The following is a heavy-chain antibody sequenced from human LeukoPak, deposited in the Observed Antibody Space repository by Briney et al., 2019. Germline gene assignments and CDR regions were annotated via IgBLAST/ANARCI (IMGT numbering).Heavy chain of an antibody. Sequence: PGGSLRLSCAASGFIFSTYEINWVRQAPGEGLEWVSYISTSGHDIYYADSVKGRFTISRDNAKNSLYLQLNSLRADDTAVYYCARGAQWVLDYWGQGTLVTVSS. V-gene: IGHV3-48*03. D-gene: IGHD1-26*01. J-gene: IGHJ4*02. CDR1: GFIFSTYE. CDR3: ARGAQWVLDY. CDR2: ISTSGHDI.